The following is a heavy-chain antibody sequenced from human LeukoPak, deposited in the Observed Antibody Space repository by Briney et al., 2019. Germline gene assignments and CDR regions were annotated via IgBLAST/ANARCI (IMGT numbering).Heavy chain of an antibody. CDR1: GGSFSGYY. Sequence: PSGTLSLTCAVYGGSFSGYYWSWIRQPPGKGLEWIGEINHSGSTNYNPSLKSRVTISVDTSKNQFSLKLSSVTAADTAVYHCGIQYGEYVDANAFDIWGQGTMVTVSS. D-gene: IGHD4-17*01. J-gene: IGHJ3*02. V-gene: IGHV4-34*01. CDR2: INHSGST. CDR3: GIQYGEYVDANAFDI.